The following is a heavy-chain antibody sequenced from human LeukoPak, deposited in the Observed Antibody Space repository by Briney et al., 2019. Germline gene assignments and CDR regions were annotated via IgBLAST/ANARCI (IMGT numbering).Heavy chain of an antibody. D-gene: IGHD1-1*01. CDR2: IYYSGST. J-gene: IGHJ5*02. Sequence: SETLSLTCTVSGGSVSSGSYYWSWIRQPPGKGLERIGYIYYSGSTNYNPSLKSRVTISVDTSKNQFSLKLSSVTAADTAVYYCARSPQYTQTNWFDPWGQGTLVTVSS. V-gene: IGHV4-61*01. CDR3: ARSPQYTQTNWFDP. CDR1: GGSVSSGSYY.